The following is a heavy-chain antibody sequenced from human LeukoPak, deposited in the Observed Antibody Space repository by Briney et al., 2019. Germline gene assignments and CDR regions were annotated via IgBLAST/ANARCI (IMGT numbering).Heavy chain of an antibody. J-gene: IGHJ4*02. D-gene: IGHD1-26*01. CDR1: GFTFSTYG. Sequence: GGSLRLSCAASGFTFSTYGMHWVRQAPGKGLEWVAFIRYEGSNKYYADSVEGRFTISRDNSKNTLYLPMNSLRAEDTALYYCAKDGGTYFDYWGQGILVTVSS. CDR3: AKDGGTYFDY. CDR2: IRYEGSNK. V-gene: IGHV3-30*02.